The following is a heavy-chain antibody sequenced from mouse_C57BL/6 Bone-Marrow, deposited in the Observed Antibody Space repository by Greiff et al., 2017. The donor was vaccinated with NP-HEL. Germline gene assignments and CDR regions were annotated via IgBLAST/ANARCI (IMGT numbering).Heavy chain of an antibody. D-gene: IGHD1-1*01. CDR1: GYTFTSYW. CDR2: IYPGSGST. CDR3: ARRHYGSSYEGFAY. V-gene: IGHV1-55*01. Sequence: QVQLQQPGAELVKPGASVKMSCKASGYTFTSYWITWVKQRPGQGLEWIGDIYPGSGSTNSNEKFKSKATLTVDTSSSTAYLQLSSLTSEDSAVYYCARRHYGSSYEGFAYWGQGTLVTVSA. J-gene: IGHJ3*01.